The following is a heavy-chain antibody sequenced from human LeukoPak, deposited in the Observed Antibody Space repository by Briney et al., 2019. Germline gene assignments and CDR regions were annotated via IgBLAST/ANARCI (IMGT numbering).Heavy chain of an antibody. CDR3: ARGGRGYGDYTFDY. J-gene: IGHJ4*02. CDR2: IKQDGSEK. D-gene: IGHD4-17*01. V-gene: IGHV3-7*01. Sequence: GGSLRLSWAASGFTFSSYWMSWVRQAPGKGLEWVANIKQDGSEKYYVDSVKGRFTISRDNAKNSLYLQMNSLRAEDTAVYYCARGGRGYGDYTFDYWGQGTLVTVSS. CDR1: GFTFSSYW.